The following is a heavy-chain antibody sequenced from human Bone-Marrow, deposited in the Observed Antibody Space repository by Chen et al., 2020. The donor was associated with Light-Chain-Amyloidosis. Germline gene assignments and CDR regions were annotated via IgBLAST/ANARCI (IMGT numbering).Heavy chain of an antibody. Sequence: QVTLKESGPALVKPTQTLKLTCSFSGFSLSNIGMRVGWIRQPPGKALEWLARIDWDDEKFYSTSLKTRLTISKDTSNNQVVLTMTDMDPVDTATYYCARMQRRGWFDPWGQGTLVTVSS. CDR3: ARMQRRGWFDP. D-gene: IGHD1-26*01. J-gene: IGHJ5*02. CDR1: GFSLSNIGMR. V-gene: IGHV2-70*04. CDR2: IDWDDEK.